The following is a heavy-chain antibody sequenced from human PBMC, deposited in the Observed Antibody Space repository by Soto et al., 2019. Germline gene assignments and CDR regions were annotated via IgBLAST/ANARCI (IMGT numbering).Heavy chain of an antibody. D-gene: IGHD2-21*01. CDR1: GYIFTYYG. CDR3: ARGGHKFLPPYNWFDP. Sequence: QVQLVQSGAEVKKPGASVKVSCKASGYIFTYYGITWVRQAPGQGLEGMEWISAYNGNTDFAQNLQGRVTMTTDTSTSTVYMELRSLTFDDTAVYYCARGGHKFLPPYNWFDPWGQGTLVTVSS. CDR2: ISAYNGNT. V-gene: IGHV1-18*01. J-gene: IGHJ5*02.